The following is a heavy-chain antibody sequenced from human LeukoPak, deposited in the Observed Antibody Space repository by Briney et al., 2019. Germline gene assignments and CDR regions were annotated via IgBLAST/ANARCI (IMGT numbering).Heavy chain of an antibody. V-gene: IGHV1-2*02. D-gene: IGHD3-22*01. CDR1: GYTLTGYS. J-gene: IGHJ4*02. CDR3: ARVSYYDTSVLDY. CDR2: INPNSGGT. Sequence: ASVKVSCKASGYTLTGYSMHWVRQAPGQGLEWMGWINPNSGGTNYAQKFQGRVTMTRDTSISTAYMELSSVRSDDTAVYYCARVSYYDTSVLDYWGQGTLVTVSS.